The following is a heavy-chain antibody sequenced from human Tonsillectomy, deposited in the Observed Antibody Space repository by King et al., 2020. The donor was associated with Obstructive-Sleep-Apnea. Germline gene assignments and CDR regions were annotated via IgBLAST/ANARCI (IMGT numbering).Heavy chain of an antibody. J-gene: IGHJ6*02. CDR3: AREESAYYGAGPMDV. CDR1: GGSMRSFY. Sequence: HVQLQESGPGLVKPSETLSLTCSVSGGSMRSFYWSWLRQAAGKGREWVGRIYTSGSTNYNPSLKSRVTLSVDTSNNQISLKLSSVTAADTAVYYCAREESAYYGAGPMDVWGQGTTVTVSS. D-gene: IGHD3-10*01. CDR2: IYTSGST. V-gene: IGHV4-4*07.